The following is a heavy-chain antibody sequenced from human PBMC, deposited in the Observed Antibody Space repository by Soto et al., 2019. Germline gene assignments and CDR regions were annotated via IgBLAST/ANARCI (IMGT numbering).Heavy chain of an antibody. CDR1: GFTFSSYA. CDR2: ISFSGVNR. D-gene: IGHD3-10*01. Sequence: EVQLLESGGGLVQPGGSLRLSCAASGFTFSSYAMNWVRQAPGKGLEWVSTISFSGVNRHYADSVKGRFTISRDNSKNTLYLQMNSLRAGDTAIYYCAKVGSGSYSAHSWGQGTLVTVSS. CDR3: AKVGSGSYSAHS. V-gene: IGHV3-23*01. J-gene: IGHJ4*02.